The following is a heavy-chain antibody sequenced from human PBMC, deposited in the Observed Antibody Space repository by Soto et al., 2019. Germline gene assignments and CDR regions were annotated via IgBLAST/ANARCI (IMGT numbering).Heavy chain of an antibody. Sequence: EVQLLESGGGLVQPGGALRLSCAASGFTFSSFAMRWVRQAPGRGLEWVSVISGSGCSTYYADSVKGRFTISRDNSKHTLYLQMNSLRAEDTAVYYCAKDKRLWFGSVWGKGTTVTVSS. J-gene: IGHJ6*04. V-gene: IGHV3-23*01. CDR1: GFTFSSFA. CDR2: ISGSGCST. CDR3: AKDKRLWFGSV. D-gene: IGHD3-10*01.